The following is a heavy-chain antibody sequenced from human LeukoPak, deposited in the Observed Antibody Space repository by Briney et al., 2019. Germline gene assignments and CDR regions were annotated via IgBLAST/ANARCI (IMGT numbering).Heavy chain of an antibody. V-gene: IGHV3-21*01. Sequence: PGGSLRLSCAASGFTFSSYSMNWVRQAPGKGLEWVSSISSSSLYIYYADSVKGRSTISRDNAKNSLYLQMNSLRAEDTAVYYCARDDNYGIFVNVDYWGQGTLVTVSS. J-gene: IGHJ4*02. CDR3: ARDDNYGIFVNVDY. CDR1: GFTFSSYS. D-gene: IGHD4-11*01. CDR2: ISSSSLYI.